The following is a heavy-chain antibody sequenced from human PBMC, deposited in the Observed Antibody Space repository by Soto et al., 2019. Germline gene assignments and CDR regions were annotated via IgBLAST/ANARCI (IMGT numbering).Heavy chain of an antibody. D-gene: IGHD6-25*01. CDR2: IYDSGST. Sequence: QVQLKESGPGLVKPSQTLSLTCTVSGGSISSGGQYWRWIRQHPGKGLEWIGYIYDSGSTYYNPSLRSRVTISVDTSKKQFSLKLRSVTAEDTAVYYWARDAAEYYFDYWGQGTLVTVSS. J-gene: IGHJ4*02. V-gene: IGHV4-31*03. CDR3: ARDAAEYYFDY. CDR1: GGSISSGGQY.